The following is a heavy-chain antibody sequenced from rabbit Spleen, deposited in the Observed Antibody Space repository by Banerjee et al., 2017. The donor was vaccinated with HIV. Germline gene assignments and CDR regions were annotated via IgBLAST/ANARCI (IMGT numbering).Heavy chain of an antibody. CDR1: GFDFSTTYW. CDR2: IKTDGSGI. V-gene: IGHV1S45*01. CDR3: ARDLGGVIGWNFSV. Sequence: QEQLVESGGGLVQPEGSLTLTCTASGFDFSTTYWMSWVRQAPGKGLEWIARIKTDGSGINYASWAKGRFTISKTSSTTVDLKMTRLTAADTATYFCARDLGGVIGWNFSVWGPGTLVTVS. D-gene: IGHD1-1*01. J-gene: IGHJ4*01.